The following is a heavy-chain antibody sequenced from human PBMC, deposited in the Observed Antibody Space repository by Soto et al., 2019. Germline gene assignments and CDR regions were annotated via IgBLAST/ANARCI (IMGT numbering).Heavy chain of an antibody. CDR2: ISGSGGST. J-gene: IGHJ6*02. CDR3: AYTAPEYYYGMDV. V-gene: IGHV3-23*01. CDR1: GFTFSSYA. D-gene: IGHD5-18*01. Sequence: LRLSCAASGFTFSSYAMSWVRQAPGKGLEWVSAISGSGGSTYYADSVKGRFTISRDDSKNTLYLQMNSLRAEDTAVYYCAYTAPEYYYGMDVWGQGTTVTVSS.